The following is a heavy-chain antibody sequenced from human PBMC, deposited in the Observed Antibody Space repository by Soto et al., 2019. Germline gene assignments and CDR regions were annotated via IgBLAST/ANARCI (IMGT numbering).Heavy chain of an antibody. J-gene: IGHJ5*02. V-gene: IGHV3-23*01. Sequence: EVQLLESGGGLVQPGGSLRLSCTASGFTFRNYAMIWVRQAPGKGLQWVSGISDSGAVIFHADSVRGRFTISRDNSKNTWYLQMNSLRAEDTALYYCAKCGNYDILTGQWGFDPWGQGTLVTVSS. CDR2: ISDSGAVI. D-gene: IGHD3-9*01. CDR3: AKCGNYDILTGQWGFDP. CDR1: GFTFRNYA.